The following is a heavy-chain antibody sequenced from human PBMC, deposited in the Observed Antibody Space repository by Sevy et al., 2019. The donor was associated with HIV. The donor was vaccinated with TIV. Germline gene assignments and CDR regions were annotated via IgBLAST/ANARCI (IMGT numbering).Heavy chain of an antibody. J-gene: IGHJ3*02. CDR2: ISSSGSTI. V-gene: IGHV3-48*04. D-gene: IGHD2-2*02. Sequence: GESLKISCAASGFTFSTYNMNWVRQAPGKGLEWVSYISSSGSTIYYADSVKGRFTISRDNAKNSLYLQMNSLRAEDTAVYYCARESEYCSSTSCYNEAFDIWGQGTMVTVSS. CDR3: ARESEYCSSTSCYNEAFDI. CDR1: GFTFSTYN.